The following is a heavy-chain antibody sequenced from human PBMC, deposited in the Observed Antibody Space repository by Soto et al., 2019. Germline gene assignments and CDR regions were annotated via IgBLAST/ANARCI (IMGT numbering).Heavy chain of an antibody. CDR3: ARSPGFRGVRYYYGMDV. CDR2: INHSGST. V-gene: IGHV4-34*01. CDR1: GGSFSGYY. D-gene: IGHD3-10*01. Sequence: PSETLSLTCAVYGGSFSGYYWSWIRQPPGKGLEWIGEINHSGSTNYNPSLKSRVTISVDTSKNQFSLKLSSVTAADTAVYYCARSPGFRGVRYYYGMDVWGQGTTVTVSS. J-gene: IGHJ6*02.